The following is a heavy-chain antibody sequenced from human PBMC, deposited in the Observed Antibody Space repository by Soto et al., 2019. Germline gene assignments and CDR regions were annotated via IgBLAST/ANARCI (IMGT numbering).Heavy chain of an antibody. J-gene: IGHJ4*02. CDR1: GFTFSSYL. V-gene: IGHV3-74*01. CDR3: ARVYSPQYSSGWYNHFDY. D-gene: IGHD6-19*01. CDR2: INSDGSST. Sequence: GGSLRLSCAASGFTFSSYLMHWVRQAPGKGLVWVSRINSDGSSTSYADSVKGRFTISRDNAKNTLYLQMNSLRAEDTAVYYCARVYSPQYSSGWYNHFDYWGQGTLVTVSS.